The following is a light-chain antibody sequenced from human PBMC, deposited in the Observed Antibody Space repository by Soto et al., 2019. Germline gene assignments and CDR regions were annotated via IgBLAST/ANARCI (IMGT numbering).Light chain of an antibody. CDR2: WAS. CDR1: QSISTW. J-gene: IGKJ3*01. CDR3: QHYTTYSGT. Sequence: DIHMTQSPATLSASVGDRVTITCRASQSISTWLAWYQQKPGKAPKLLIYWASSLESGVPSRFSGSGSGTEFTLTISSLQPVDFATYYCQHYTTYSGTFGPGTKVDIK. V-gene: IGKV1-5*03.